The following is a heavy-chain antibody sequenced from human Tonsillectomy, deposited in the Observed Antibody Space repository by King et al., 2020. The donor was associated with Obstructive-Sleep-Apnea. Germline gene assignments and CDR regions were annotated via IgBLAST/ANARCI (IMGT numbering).Heavy chain of an antibody. J-gene: IGHJ5*02. Sequence: VQLQESGPGLVKPSQTLSLTCTVSGGSISSGDYYWSWIRQPPGKGLEWIGYIYYSGSTYYNPSLKSRVTISVDTSKNQFSLKLSSVTAADTAVYYCALQTPLGFGELTGNWFDPWGQGTLVTVSS. CDR2: IYYSGST. CDR3: ALQTPLGFGELTGNWFDP. CDR1: GGSISSGDYY. V-gene: IGHV4-30-4*01. D-gene: IGHD3-10*01.